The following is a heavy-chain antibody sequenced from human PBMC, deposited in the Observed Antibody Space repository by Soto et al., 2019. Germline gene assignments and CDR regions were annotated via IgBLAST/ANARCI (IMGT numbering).Heavy chain of an antibody. J-gene: IGHJ5*02. V-gene: IGHV3-23*01. CDR2: ISGSDGTT. CDR1: GFPFSSYG. D-gene: IGHD3-9*01. Sequence: PGGSLRLSCAASGFPFSSYGVNWVRQAPGKGLEWVSAISGSDGTTHYADSVRGRFTISRDNSNNTVFLQMKSLRVEETGIHSSPTGAALQTGHYSGSHYFVPLGPGALLTVSS. CDR3: PTGAALQTGHYSGSHYFVP.